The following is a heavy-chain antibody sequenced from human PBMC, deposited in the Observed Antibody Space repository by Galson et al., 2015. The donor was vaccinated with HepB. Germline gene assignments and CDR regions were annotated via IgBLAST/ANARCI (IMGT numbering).Heavy chain of an antibody. V-gene: IGHV3-21*01. CDR1: GFTFSDYS. J-gene: IGHJ6*02. CDR2: ISSASTYI. D-gene: IGHD5-18*01. CDR3: ASDLLGGYSYGSYYYYGMDV. Sequence: SLRLSCAASGFTFSDYSMSWVRQAPGKGLEWVSSISSASTYIYYPHSVKGRFTISRDNAKNSLYLQMNSLRAEDTAVYYYASDLLGGYSYGSYYYYGMDVWGQGTTVTVSS.